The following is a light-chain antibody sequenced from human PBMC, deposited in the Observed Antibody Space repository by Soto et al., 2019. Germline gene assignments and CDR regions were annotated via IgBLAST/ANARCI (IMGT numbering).Light chain of an antibody. Sequence: EIVMTQSPATLSVSPGERATLSCRAGQSISSDLAWYQHKPGQAPRLLIYGAFARPTGIPARFSGSGSGTEFTLTISSLQPDDFATYFCQQYYSYPRTFGQGTKVDI. J-gene: IGKJ1*01. V-gene: IGKV3-15*01. CDR3: QQYYSYPRT. CDR2: GAF. CDR1: QSISSD.